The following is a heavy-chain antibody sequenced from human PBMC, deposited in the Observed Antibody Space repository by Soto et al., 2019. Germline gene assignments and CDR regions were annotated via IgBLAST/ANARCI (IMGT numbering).Heavy chain of an antibody. CDR3: ARDPGGTDFAEWTYYFDY. CDR2: ISYDGSNK. V-gene: IGHV3-30-3*01. Sequence: QVPLVESGGGVVQPGRSLRLSCAASGFTFSTYAMHWVRQAPGKGLEWVAVISYDGSNKYYADSVKGRFTISRDNSKNTLYLQMNRLRAEDTAVYYCARDPGGTDFAEWTYYFDYWGQGTLVTVSS. D-gene: IGHD3-3*01. CDR1: GFTFSTYA. J-gene: IGHJ4*02.